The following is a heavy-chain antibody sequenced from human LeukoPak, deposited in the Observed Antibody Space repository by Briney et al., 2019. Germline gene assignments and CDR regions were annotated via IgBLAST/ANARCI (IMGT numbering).Heavy chain of an antibody. Sequence: GASVKVSCTASGYTFTSYGISWVRQAPGQGLEWMGWISAYNGNTNYAQKLQGRVTMTTDTSTSTAYMELRSLRSDDTAVYYCARVDVVVPAAHSYYGMDVWGQGTTVTVSS. CDR3: ARVDVVVPAAHSYYGMDV. CDR1: GYTFTSYG. J-gene: IGHJ6*02. V-gene: IGHV1-18*01. D-gene: IGHD2-2*01. CDR2: ISAYNGNT.